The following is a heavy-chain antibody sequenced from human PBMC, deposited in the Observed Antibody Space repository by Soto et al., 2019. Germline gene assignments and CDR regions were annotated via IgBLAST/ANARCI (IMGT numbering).Heavy chain of an antibody. CDR2: IYYSGST. V-gene: IGHV4-31*03. CDR1: GGSISSGGYY. Sequence: KTSETLSLTCTVSGGSISSGGYYWSWIRQHPGKGLEWIGYIYYSGSTYYNPSLKSRVTISVDTSKNQFSLKLSSVTAADTAVYYCARVLYVMVRGVYSYSFDYWGQGTLVTVSS. D-gene: IGHD3-10*01. J-gene: IGHJ4*02. CDR3: ARVLYVMVRGVYSYSFDY.